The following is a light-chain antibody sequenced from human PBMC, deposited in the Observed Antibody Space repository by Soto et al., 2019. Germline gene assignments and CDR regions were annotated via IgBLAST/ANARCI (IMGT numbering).Light chain of an antibody. V-gene: IGKV3-15*01. CDR3: QQDNNWPPYT. CDR1: QSVSSN. J-gene: IGKJ2*01. Sequence: EIVMTQSPATLSVSPGERATLSCRASQSVSSNLAWYQQKPGHAPRLLIYGASTRATGIPARFSGSGSGTEFTLTISSLQSEDFAVYYCQQDNNWPPYTFGQGTKLEIK. CDR2: GAS.